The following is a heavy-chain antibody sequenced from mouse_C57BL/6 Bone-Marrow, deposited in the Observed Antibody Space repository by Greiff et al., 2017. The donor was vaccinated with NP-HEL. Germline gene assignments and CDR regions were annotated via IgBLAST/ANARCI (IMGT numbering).Heavy chain of an antibody. CDR3: ARDSSRYFDY. Sequence: EVQRVESGGGLVKPGGSLKLSCAASGFTFSDYGMHWVRQAPEKGLEWVAYISSGSSTINYDATVKGRSTISRDNAKNTLFLRMTSLSSEDTAMDCCARDSSRYFDYWGQGTTLTVSS. J-gene: IGHJ2*01. CDR1: GFTFSDYG. V-gene: IGHV5-17*01. D-gene: IGHD3-2*01. CDR2: ISSGSSTI.